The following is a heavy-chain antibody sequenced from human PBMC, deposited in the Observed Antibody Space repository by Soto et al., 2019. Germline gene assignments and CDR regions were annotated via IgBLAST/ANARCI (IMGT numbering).Heavy chain of an antibody. D-gene: IGHD2-21*01. Sequence: EVPLSESGGGWAQPGGSLRLSCAASGLAFSIYAMTWVRQAPGKGLAWVATVSGHGGKTYYADSVQGRFTISRDNSKNTLQLQMNSLRADDTALYYCAKSRDRDYGGNSDHFDNWGQGTLVPVSS. CDR2: VSGHGGKT. CDR3: AKSRDRDYGGNSDHFDN. J-gene: IGHJ4*02. CDR1: GLAFSIYA. V-gene: IGHV3-23*01.